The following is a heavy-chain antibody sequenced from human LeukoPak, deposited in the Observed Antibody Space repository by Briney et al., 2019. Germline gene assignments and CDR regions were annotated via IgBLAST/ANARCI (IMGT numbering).Heavy chain of an antibody. CDR1: GYSISSGHY. J-gene: IGHJ4*02. D-gene: IGHD3-22*01. CDR3: AGKYYYDISGYFYVDY. Sequence: PSETLSLTCTVSGYSISSGHYWGWVRQSPGKGLEWIGSIYHSGITYYNPSLKSRVTISIDTSKNQFSLKLASVTAADTAMYYCAGKYYYDISGYFYVDYWGQGTQVTVSS. V-gene: IGHV4-38-2*02. CDR2: IYHSGIT.